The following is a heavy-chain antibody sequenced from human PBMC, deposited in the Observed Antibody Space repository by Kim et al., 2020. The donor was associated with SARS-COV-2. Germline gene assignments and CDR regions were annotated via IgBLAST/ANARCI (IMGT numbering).Heavy chain of an antibody. J-gene: IGHJ6*02. CDR2: IIPIFGTA. D-gene: IGHD4-17*01. CDR1: GGTFSSYA. V-gene: IGHV1-69*13. CDR3: ASPSTVVSLDYYGMDV. Sequence: SVKVSCKASGGTFSSYAISWVRQAPGQGLEWMGGIIPIFGTANYAQKFQGRVTITADESTSTAYMELSSLRSEDTAVYYCASPSTVVSLDYYGMDVWGQGTTVTVSS.